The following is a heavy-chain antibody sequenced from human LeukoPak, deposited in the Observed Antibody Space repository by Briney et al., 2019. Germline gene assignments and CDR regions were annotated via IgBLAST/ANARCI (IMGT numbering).Heavy chain of an antibody. CDR2: INWNGGST. Sequence: GGSLRLSCAASGFTFDDYGMSWVRQAPGKGLEWVSGINWNGGSTGYADSVKGRFTISRDNAKNSLYLKMDSLRAEDTALYYCARRVGGYYYMDVWGKGTTVTVSS. J-gene: IGHJ6*03. CDR1: GFTFDDYG. D-gene: IGHD2-2*01. V-gene: IGHV3-20*04. CDR3: ARRVGGYYYMDV.